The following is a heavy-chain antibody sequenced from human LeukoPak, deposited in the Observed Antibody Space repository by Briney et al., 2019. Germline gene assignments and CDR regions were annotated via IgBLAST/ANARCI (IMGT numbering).Heavy chain of an antibody. J-gene: IGHJ1*01. V-gene: IGHV3-43*02. CDR3: ATDPRAVGYFRH. CDR1: GFTFDDYA. CDR2: ISGDGGST. Sequence: AGGSLRLSCAASGFTFDDYAMHWVRQAPGKGLEWVSLISGDGGSTYYADSVKGRFTISRDNSKNSLYLQMNSLRTEDTALYYCATDPRAVGYFRHWGQGTLVTVSS. D-gene: IGHD6-19*01.